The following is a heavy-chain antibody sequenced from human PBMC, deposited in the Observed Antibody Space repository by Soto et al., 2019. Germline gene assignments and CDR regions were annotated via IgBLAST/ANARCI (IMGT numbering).Heavy chain of an antibody. CDR1: GGAISSSGYY. J-gene: IGHJ4*02. CDR3: ARPRLNYDFEY. D-gene: IGHD1-7*01. CDR2: IYYSGTT. V-gene: IGHV4-39*01. Sequence: QLQLQESGPGLVKPSETLSLTCTVSGGAISSSGYYWGWIRQPPGKGLEWIGSIYYSGTTFYNPSLKSRVTISVDRSKNQFSLRLSSVTAADTAVYYCARPRLNYDFEYWGQGILVSVSS.